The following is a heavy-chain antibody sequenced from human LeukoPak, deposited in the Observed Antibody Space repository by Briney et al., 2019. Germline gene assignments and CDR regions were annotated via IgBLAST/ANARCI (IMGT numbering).Heavy chain of an antibody. D-gene: IGHD5-24*01. CDR1: GYSFTSYW. Sequence: GESLKISCKGSGYSFTSYWIGWVRQMPGKGLEWMGIIYPGDSDTRYSPSFQGQVTISADKSISTAYLQWSSLKASDTAMYYCARHSSEMATITSIDYWGQGTLVTVSS. CDR3: ARHSSEMATITSIDY. V-gene: IGHV5-51*01. CDR2: IYPGDSDT. J-gene: IGHJ4*02.